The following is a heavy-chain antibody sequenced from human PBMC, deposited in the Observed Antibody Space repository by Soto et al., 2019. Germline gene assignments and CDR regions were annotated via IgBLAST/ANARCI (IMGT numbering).Heavy chain of an antibody. CDR3: ARSNYCSSTSCYLGRREYYYYYYGMDV. J-gene: IGHJ6*02. CDR2: ISTSGAYT. Sequence: PGGSLRLSCAASGFTFSSYAMSWVRQAPGKGLEWVSAISTSGAYTYYADSVKGRFTISRDNSKNTLYLQMNSLRAEDTAVYYCARSNYCSSTSCYLGRREYYYYYYGMDVWGQGTTVTVSS. D-gene: IGHD2-2*01. CDR1: GFTFSSYA. V-gene: IGHV3-23*01.